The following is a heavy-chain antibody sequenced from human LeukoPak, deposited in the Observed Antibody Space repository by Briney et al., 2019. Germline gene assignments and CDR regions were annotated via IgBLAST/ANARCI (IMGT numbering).Heavy chain of an antibody. CDR3: AKVRYFDWLLYYFDY. J-gene: IGHJ4*02. CDR1: GFTFSSYA. D-gene: IGHD3-9*01. CDR2: ISGSGGST. Sequence: GGSLRLSCAASGFTFSSYAMSWVRQAPGKGLEWVSAISGSGGSTYYADSVKGRFTISRDNSKNTLYLQMNSLRAEDTAVYYCAKVRYFDWLLYYFDYWGQGTLVTGSS. V-gene: IGHV3-23*01.